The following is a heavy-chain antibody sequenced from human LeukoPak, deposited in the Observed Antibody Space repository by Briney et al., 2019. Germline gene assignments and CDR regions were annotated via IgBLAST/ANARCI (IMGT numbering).Heavy chain of an antibody. CDR3: ARDDTYYYDSSADLDAFDI. CDR2: IYSSGST. J-gene: IGHJ3*02. V-gene: IGHV4-61*02. CDR1: GGSISNGTSY. D-gene: IGHD3-22*01. Sequence: SETLSLTCTVSGGSISNGTSYWTWIRQPAGKSLEWLGRIYSSGSTNYNPSLKSRVTISADTSKNQFSLKLSSVTAADTAVYYCARDDTYYYDSSADLDAFDIWGQGTMVTVSS.